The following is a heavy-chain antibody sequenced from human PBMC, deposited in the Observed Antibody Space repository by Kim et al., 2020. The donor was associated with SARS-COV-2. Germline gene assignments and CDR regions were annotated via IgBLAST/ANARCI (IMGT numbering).Heavy chain of an antibody. Sequence: GGSLRLSCAASGFNFGSHSIHWVRQAPGKGLEWVGFISYDGSDKYKVDSVQGRFTVSRDNPKNMVYLQMTSLRPEDTGVYYCAREYGDYADLDYWGQGTL. CDR2: ISYDGSDK. D-gene: IGHD4-17*01. CDR3: AREYGDYADLDY. CDR1: GFNFGSHS. V-gene: IGHV3-30-3*01. J-gene: IGHJ4*02.